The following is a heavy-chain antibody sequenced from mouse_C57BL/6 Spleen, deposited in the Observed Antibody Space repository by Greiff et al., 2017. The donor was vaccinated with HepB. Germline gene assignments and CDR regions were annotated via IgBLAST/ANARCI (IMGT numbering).Heavy chain of an antibody. V-gene: IGHV1-50*01. CDR1: GYTFTSYW. D-gene: IGHD2-14*01. CDR3: ARRRGTYAIDY. J-gene: IGHJ4*01. CDR2: IDPSDSYT. Sequence: QVQLQQPGAELVKPGASVKLSCKASGYTFTSYWMQWVKQRPGQGLEWIGEIDPSDSYTNYNQKFKGKATLTVDTSSSTAYMQLSSLTSEDSAVYYCARRRGTYAIDYWGQGTSVTVSS.